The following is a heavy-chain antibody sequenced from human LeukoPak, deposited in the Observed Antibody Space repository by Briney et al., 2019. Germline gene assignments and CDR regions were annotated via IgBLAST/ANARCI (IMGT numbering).Heavy chain of an antibody. CDR2: INTNTGNP. CDR3: ATSEAAYDSSGYYFSGAFDI. Sequence: ASVKVSCKASGYTFTSYAMNWVRQAPGQGLEWMGWINTNTGNPTYAQGFTGRFVFSLDTSVSTAYLQISSLKAEDTAVYYCATSEAAYDSSGYYFSGAFDIWGQGTMVTVSS. D-gene: IGHD3-22*01. CDR1: GYTFTSYA. V-gene: IGHV7-4-1*02. J-gene: IGHJ3*02.